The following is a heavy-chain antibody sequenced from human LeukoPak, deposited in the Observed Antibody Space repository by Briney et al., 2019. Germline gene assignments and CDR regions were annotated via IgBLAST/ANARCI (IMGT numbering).Heavy chain of an antibody. CDR2: ISYSGST. D-gene: IGHD1-26*01. Sequence: SVTLSLTCTVSSGSISTYYWAWLRQPPGEGVEWLVYISYSGSTKYNPSLTRRVTISLDTSKNQFSLELRSMTAADTAIYYCARQAGSFTTFDFWGQGTLVTVSS. J-gene: IGHJ4*02. V-gene: IGHV4-59*08. CDR3: ARQAGSFTTFDF. CDR1: SGSISTYY.